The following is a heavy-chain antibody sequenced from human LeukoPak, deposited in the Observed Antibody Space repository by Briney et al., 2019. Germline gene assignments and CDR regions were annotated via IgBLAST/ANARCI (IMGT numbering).Heavy chain of an antibody. J-gene: IGHJ6*02. CDR3: ARHGYSSGWYHYYGMDV. V-gene: IGHV5-51*01. CDR1: GYIFTSYW. D-gene: IGHD6-19*01. Sequence: GESLKISCKGSGYIFTSYWIGWVRQMPGKGLEWMGIIYPGDSDTRYSPSFQGQVTISADKSISTAYLQWSSLKASDTAMYYCARHGYSSGWYHYYGMDVWGQGTTVTVSS. CDR2: IYPGDSDT.